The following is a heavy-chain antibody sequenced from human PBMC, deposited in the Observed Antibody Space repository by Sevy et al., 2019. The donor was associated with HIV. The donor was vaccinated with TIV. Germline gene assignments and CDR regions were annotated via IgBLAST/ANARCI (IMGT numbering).Heavy chain of an antibody. V-gene: IGHV4-39*02. D-gene: IGHD6-13*01. CDR3: ARRAYGSSHYFDY. Sequence: SETLSLTCSVSGDSITSSSYYWGWIRQPPGKGLEWIGIIYYRGNTYYNPSLKSLVTIFVATSKNHFSLRLTSVTAADTAFYYCARRAYGSSHYFDYWGQGTLLTVSS. CDR1: GDSITSSSYY. CDR2: IYYRGNT. J-gene: IGHJ4*02.